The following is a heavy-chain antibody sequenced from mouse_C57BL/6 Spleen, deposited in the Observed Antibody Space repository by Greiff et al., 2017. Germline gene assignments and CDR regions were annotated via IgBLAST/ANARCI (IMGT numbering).Heavy chain of an antibody. CDR3: ARRETFYAMDY. Sequence: SGAELARPGASVKLSCKASGYTFTSYGISWVKQRTGQGLEWIGEIYPRSGNTYYNEKFKGKATLTADKSSSTAYMELRSLTSEDSAVYFCARRETFYAMDYWGQGTSVTVSS. CDR1: GYTFTSYG. J-gene: IGHJ4*01. V-gene: IGHV1-81*01. CDR2: IYPRSGNT.